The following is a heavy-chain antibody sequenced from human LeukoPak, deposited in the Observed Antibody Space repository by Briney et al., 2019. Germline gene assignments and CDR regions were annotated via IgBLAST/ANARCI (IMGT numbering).Heavy chain of an antibody. CDR2: IIPILGIA. CDR3: ARDDSSSWYYYYGMDV. Sequence: ASVKVSCKASGGTFSSYAISWVRQAPGQGLEWMGRIIPILGIANYAQKFQGRVTITADKSTSTAHMELSSLRSEDTAVYYCARDDSSSWYYYYGMDVWGQGTTVTVSS. V-gene: IGHV1-69*04. CDR1: GGTFSSYA. J-gene: IGHJ6*02. D-gene: IGHD6-13*01.